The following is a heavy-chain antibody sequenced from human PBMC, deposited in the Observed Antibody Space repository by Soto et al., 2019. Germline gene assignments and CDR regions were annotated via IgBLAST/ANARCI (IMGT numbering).Heavy chain of an antibody. CDR2: ISGSGGST. Sequence: EVQLLESGGGLVQPGGSLRLSCAASGFTFSSYAMSWVRQAPGKGLECVSTISGSGGSTYYADSVKGRFTISRDNSKNTLYLHMNSLRAEATAIYYCAQGRYCSGGSYYFDYWGQVTLVTVSS. CDR1: GFTFSSYA. D-gene: IGHD2-15*01. V-gene: IGHV3-23*01. J-gene: IGHJ4*02. CDR3: AQGRYCSGGSYYFDY.